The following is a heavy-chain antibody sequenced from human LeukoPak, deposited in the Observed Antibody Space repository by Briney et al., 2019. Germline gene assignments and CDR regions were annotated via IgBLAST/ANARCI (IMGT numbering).Heavy chain of an antibody. V-gene: IGHV1-69*04. J-gene: IGHJ4*02. CDR3: ARDLPPYYFDY. CDR1: GGIFSSYA. Sequence: ASVTVSYKASGGIFSSYAISWVRQAPGQGLEWMGRIIPILGIANYAQKFQGRVTITADKSTSTAYMDLSSLRSEDTAVYYCARDLPPYYFDYWGQGTLVTVSS. CDR2: IIPILGIA.